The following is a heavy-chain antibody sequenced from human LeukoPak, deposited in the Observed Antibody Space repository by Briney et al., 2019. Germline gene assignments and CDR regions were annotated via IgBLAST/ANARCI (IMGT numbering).Heavy chain of an antibody. Sequence: SSETLSLTCAVSGGSISSSNWWSWVRQPPGKGLEWIGEIYHSGSANYNPPLKSRVTISVDTSKNQFSLKLSSVTAADTAVYYCARKRRDGYGYWGQGTLVTVSS. D-gene: IGHD5-24*01. V-gene: IGHV4-4*02. J-gene: IGHJ4*02. CDR2: IYHSGSA. CDR1: GGSISSSNW. CDR3: ARKRRDGYGY.